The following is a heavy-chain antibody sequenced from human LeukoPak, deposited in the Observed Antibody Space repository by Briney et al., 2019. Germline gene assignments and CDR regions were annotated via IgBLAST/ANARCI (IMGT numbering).Heavy chain of an antibody. Sequence: ASVKVSCKASGYTFTGYYMHWVRQAPGQGLEWMGWINPNSGGTNSAQKFQGRVTMTRDTSISTAYMELSSLRSDDTAVYYCARGPRTGKFNWFDPWGQGTLVTVSS. CDR1: GYTFTGYY. CDR2: INPNSGGT. CDR3: ARGPRTGKFNWFDP. D-gene: IGHD1-1*01. V-gene: IGHV1-2*02. J-gene: IGHJ5*02.